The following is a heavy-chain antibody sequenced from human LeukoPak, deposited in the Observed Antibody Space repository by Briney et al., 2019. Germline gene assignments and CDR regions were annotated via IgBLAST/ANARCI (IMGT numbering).Heavy chain of an antibody. Sequence: SVKVSCKASGGTFSSYVINWVRQAPGQGLEWMGGIIPIFGTANYAQKFQGRVTITADKSTSTAYMELRSLRSEDTAVYYCAMGVGAPEDLAVAADFDYWGQGTLVTVSS. CDR3: AMGVGAPEDLAVAADFDY. CDR1: GGTFSSYV. CDR2: IIPIFGTA. V-gene: IGHV1-69*06. D-gene: IGHD6-19*01. J-gene: IGHJ4*02.